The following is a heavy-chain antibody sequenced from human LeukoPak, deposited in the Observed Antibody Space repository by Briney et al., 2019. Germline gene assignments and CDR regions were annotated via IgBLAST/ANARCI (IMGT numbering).Heavy chain of an antibody. CDR1: GFTFSSSW. CDR3: ARERPSSSWLFDY. D-gene: IGHD6-13*01. V-gene: IGHV3-7*03. J-gene: IGHJ4*02. CDR2: IKEDGTAK. Sequence: GGSLRLSCAASGFTFSSSWMAWVRQAPGKGLEWVGNIKEDGTAKNYVVSVRGRFTISRDNAKNSLYLQMNSLRAEDTAVYYCARERPSSSWLFDYWGQGTLVTVSS.